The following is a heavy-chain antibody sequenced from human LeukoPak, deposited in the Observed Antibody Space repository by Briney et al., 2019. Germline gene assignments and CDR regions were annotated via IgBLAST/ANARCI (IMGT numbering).Heavy chain of an antibody. V-gene: IGHV3-30*04. CDR1: GFTFSSYA. CDR2: ISYDGSNK. CDR3: ARASGYSYGPRGNYFDY. Sequence: QTGRSLRLSCAASGFTFSSYAMRWVRQAPGKGLEWVAVISYDGSNKYYADSVKGRFTISRDNSKNTLYLQMNSLRAEDTAVYYCARASGYSYGPRGNYFDYWGQGTLVTVSS. J-gene: IGHJ4*02. D-gene: IGHD5-18*01.